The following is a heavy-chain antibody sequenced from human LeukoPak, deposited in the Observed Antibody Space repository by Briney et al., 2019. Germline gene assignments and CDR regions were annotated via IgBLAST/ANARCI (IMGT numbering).Heavy chain of an antibody. CDR3: ARVHYYGSGSLSGYYYYYMDV. J-gene: IGHJ6*03. V-gene: IGHV4-39*07. CDR1: GGSFSSYY. D-gene: IGHD3-10*01. CDR2: IYYSGST. Sequence: PSETLSLTCAVYGGSFSSYYWGWIRQPPGKGLEWIGSIYYSGSTYYNPSLKSRVTISVDTSKNQFSLKLSSVTAADTAVYYCARVHYYGSGSLSGYYYYYMDVWGKGTTVTVSS.